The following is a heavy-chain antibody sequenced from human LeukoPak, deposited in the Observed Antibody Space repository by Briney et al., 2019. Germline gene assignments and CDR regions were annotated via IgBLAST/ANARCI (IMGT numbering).Heavy chain of an antibody. CDR2: INPSGGST. Sequence: ASVKVSCKASGYTFTSYYMHWVRQAPGQGLEWMGIINPSGGSTSYAQKFQGRVTMTRDTSTSTVYMELSSLRSEDTAVYYCARGEASNDFWSGPYHWFDPWGQGTLVTVSS. J-gene: IGHJ5*02. D-gene: IGHD3-3*01. CDR1: GYTFTSYY. V-gene: IGHV1-46*01. CDR3: ARGEASNDFWSGPYHWFDP.